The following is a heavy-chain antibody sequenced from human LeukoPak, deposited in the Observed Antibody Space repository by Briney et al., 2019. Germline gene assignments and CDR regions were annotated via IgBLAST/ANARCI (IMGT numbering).Heavy chain of an antibody. D-gene: IGHD1-26*01. CDR1: GFTFSSYS. V-gene: IGHV3-21*01. Sequence: GGSLRLSCAASGFTFSSYSMNWVRQAPGKGLEWVSSISSSSSYIYYADSVKGRFTISRDNAKNSLYPQMNSLRAEDTAVYYCAREVGATLRSAFDIWGQGTMVTVSS. CDR3: AREVGATLRSAFDI. CDR2: ISSSSSYI. J-gene: IGHJ3*02.